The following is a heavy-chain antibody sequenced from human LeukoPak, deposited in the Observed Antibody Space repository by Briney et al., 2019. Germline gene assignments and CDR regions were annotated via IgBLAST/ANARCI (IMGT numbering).Heavy chain of an antibody. CDR1: GFTFSTYS. CDR3: ARENDYGGNFRYGYFDY. V-gene: IGHV3-48*01. J-gene: IGHJ4*02. CDR2: ISSGSSTI. Sequence: PGGSLRLSCAASGFTFSTYSMNWVRQAPGQGLEWVSYISSGSSTIYSADPVKGRFTISRDNAKNSLYLQMNSLRAEDTAVYYCARENDYGGNFRYGYFDYWGQGTLVTVSS. D-gene: IGHD4-23*01.